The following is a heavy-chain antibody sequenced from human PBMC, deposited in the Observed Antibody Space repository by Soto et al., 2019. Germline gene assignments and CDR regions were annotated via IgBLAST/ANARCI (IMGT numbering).Heavy chain of an antibody. CDR1: GDTFDSYT. D-gene: IGHD3-10*01. Sequence: QVQLVQSGAEVRKPGSSVKVSCKASGDTFDSYTLSWVRQAPGQGLEWMGRIIPILGITNYALRFQGRVTITADMSKSTAYMELSGLRTGDTAIYFCVRDSYYYVSSKGGGYWGQGPLVTVSS. CDR3: VRDSYYYVSSKGGGY. CDR2: IIPILGIT. J-gene: IGHJ4*02. V-gene: IGHV1-69*08.